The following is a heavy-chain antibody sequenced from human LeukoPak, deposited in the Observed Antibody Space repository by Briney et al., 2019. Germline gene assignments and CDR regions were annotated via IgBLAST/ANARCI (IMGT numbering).Heavy chain of an antibody. CDR2: ISGSSSYI. V-gene: IGHV3-21*01. D-gene: IGHD1-14*01. CDR3: AREAGTLTIDAFDI. Sequence: GGSLRLSCAASGFTFSSYSMNWVRQAPGKGLEWVSSISGSSSYIYYADSVKGRFTISRHNAKNSLYLQMNSLRAEDTAVYYCAREAGTLTIDAFDIWGQGTMVTVSS. J-gene: IGHJ3*02. CDR1: GFTFSSYS.